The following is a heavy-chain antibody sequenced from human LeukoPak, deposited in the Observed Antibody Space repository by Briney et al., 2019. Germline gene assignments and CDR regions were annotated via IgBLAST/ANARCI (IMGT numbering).Heavy chain of an antibody. J-gene: IGHJ4*02. D-gene: IGHD3-10*01. CDR2: IYTSGST. V-gene: IGHV4-61*02. CDR3: ARERITLDY. CDR1: GGSISSGSYY. Sequence: SETLSLTCTVSGGSISSGSYYWSWIRQPAGKGLEWIGRIYTSGSTNYNPSLKSRVTISVDTSKNQFSLKLRSVTAADTAVYYCARERITLDYWGQGTLVTVSS.